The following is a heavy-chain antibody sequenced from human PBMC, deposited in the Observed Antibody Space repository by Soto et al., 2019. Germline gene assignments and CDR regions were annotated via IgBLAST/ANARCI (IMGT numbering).Heavy chain of an antibody. Sequence: EVQLVESGGGLVQPGGSLRLSCAASGFTFSSYWMSWVRQAPGKGLEWVANIKQDGSEKYYVDSVKGRFTISRDNAKNSLYLQMNSLRAEDTAVYYCARRRHYYDSSGYYDAFDIWGQGTMVTVSS. V-gene: IGHV3-7*03. J-gene: IGHJ3*02. CDR2: IKQDGSEK. CDR1: GFTFSSYW. D-gene: IGHD3-22*01. CDR3: ARRRHYYDSSGYYDAFDI.